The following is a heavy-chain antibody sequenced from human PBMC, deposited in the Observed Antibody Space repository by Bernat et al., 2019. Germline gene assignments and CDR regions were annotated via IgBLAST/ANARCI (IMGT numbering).Heavy chain of an antibody. CDR3: ARDRDSSDDEAFDI. D-gene: IGHD3/OR15-3a*01. Sequence: EVQLVESGGGLVKPGGSLRLSCAASGFTFSIYSMNWVRQAPGKGLEWISSISSYSTSIYYADSVKGRFTISRDNAKNSLYLQMNSLRAEDTAVYYCARDRDSSDDEAFDIWGQGAMVTVSS. J-gene: IGHJ3*02. CDR1: GFTFSIYS. V-gene: IGHV3-21*01. CDR2: ISSYSTSI.